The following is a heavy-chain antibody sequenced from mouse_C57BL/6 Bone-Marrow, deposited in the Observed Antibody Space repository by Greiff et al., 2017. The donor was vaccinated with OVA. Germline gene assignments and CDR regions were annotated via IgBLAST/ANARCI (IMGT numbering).Heavy chain of an antibody. D-gene: IGHD3-3*01. CDR2: IYPGDGDT. V-gene: IGHV1-82*01. CDR3: ARWGTGFDY. Sequence: QVQLQQSGPELVKPGASVKISCKASGYAFSSSWMNWVKQRPGKGLEWIGRIYPGDGDTNYNGKFKGKATLTADKSSSTAYMQLSSLTSEDSAVYFCARWGTGFDYWGQGTTLTVSS. CDR1: GYAFSSSW. J-gene: IGHJ2*01.